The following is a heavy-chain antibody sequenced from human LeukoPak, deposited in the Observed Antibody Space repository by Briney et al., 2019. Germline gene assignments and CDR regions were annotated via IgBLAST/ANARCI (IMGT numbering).Heavy chain of an antibody. D-gene: IGHD3-22*01. J-gene: IGHJ4*02. CDR1: GGSFGNYA. CDR3: ARDLPYDSSGYYSDYFDY. V-gene: IGHV1-69*01. CDR2: IIPLLDTT. Sequence: SVKVSCKTSGGSFGNYAVSWVRQAPGQGLEWMGGIIPLLDTTHYAQQFQGRVTIIADESTSTAYMELSSLRSEDTAVYYCARDLPYDSSGYYSDYFDYWGQGTLVTVSS.